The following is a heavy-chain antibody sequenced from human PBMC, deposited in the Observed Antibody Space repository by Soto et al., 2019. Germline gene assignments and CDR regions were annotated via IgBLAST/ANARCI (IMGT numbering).Heavy chain of an antibody. CDR1: GFTFDDYA. CDR3: AKPHQRGYSYGYPPDY. V-gene: IGHV3-43D*04. J-gene: IGHJ4*02. D-gene: IGHD5-18*01. Sequence: GGSLRLSCAASGFTFDDYAMHWVRQAPGKGLEWVSLISWDGGSTYYADSVKGRFTISRDNSKNSLYLQMNSLRAEDTALYYCAKPHQRGYSYGYPPDYWGQGTLVTVYS. CDR2: ISWDGGST.